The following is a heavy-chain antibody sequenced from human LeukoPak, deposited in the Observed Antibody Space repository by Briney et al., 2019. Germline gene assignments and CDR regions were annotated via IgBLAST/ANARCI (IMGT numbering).Heavy chain of an antibody. CDR3: AKDLSVVVTAICVY. V-gene: IGHV3-23*01. D-gene: IGHD2-21*02. CDR2: ISGSGGST. CDR1: GFTFSSYA. J-gene: IGHJ4*02. Sequence: GGSLRLSCAASGFTFSSYAMSWVRQAPGKGLEWVSAISGSGGSTYYADSVKGRFTISRDNSKNTLYLQMNSLRAEDTAVYYCAKDLSVVVTAICVYWGQGTLVTVSS.